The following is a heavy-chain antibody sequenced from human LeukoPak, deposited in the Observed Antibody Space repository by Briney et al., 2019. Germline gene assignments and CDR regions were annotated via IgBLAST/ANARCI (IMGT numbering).Heavy chain of an antibody. D-gene: IGHD3-3*01. CDR2: ISGSGGST. CDR3: AKGPRITIFGVVIGRYYFDY. Sequence: QPGGSLRLSCAASGFTFSSYAMSWVRQAPGKGLEWVSAISGSGGSTYYADSVKGRFTISRDNSKNTLYLQMNSLRAEDTAVYYCAKGPRITIFGVVIGRYYFDYWGQGTLVTVSS. V-gene: IGHV3-23*01. CDR1: GFTFSSYA. J-gene: IGHJ4*02.